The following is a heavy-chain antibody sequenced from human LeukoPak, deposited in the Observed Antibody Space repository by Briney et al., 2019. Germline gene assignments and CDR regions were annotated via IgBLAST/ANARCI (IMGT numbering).Heavy chain of an antibody. D-gene: IGHD5-18*01. Sequence: GGSLRLSCEGSGFSFTNHWMTWVRQGPRKGLEWVSQVNVDGSDKYYVDSVKGRFTISRDNSKNTLYLQMNSLRAEDTAVYYCVYSRRGYSYVYFDYWGQGALVTVSS. CDR3: VYSRRGYSYVYFDY. V-gene: IGHV3-7*03. CDR2: VNVDGSDK. J-gene: IGHJ4*02. CDR1: GFSFTNHW.